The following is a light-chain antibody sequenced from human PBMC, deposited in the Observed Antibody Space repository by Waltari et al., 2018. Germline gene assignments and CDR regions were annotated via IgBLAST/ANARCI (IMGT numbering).Light chain of an antibody. J-gene: IGKJ1*01. CDR3: QQRSKWPPT. V-gene: IGKV3-11*01. Sequence: EIVLTQSPATLSLSPGERATLSCRTSQIVGKFLAWYQQKPGRAPRLLISDGSNRATGIPARFSGSGSGTDFTLTITSLEPEDSATYFCQQRSKWPPTFCQGTKVEIK. CDR1: QIVGKF. CDR2: DGS.